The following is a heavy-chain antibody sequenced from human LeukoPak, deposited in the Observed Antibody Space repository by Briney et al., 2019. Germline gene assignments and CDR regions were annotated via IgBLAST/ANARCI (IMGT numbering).Heavy chain of an antibody. Sequence: GGSLRLSCAASGFTFSSYAMHWVRQAPGKGLEWVAVTSYDGSNKYYADSVKGRFTISRDNSKNTLYLQMNSLRAEDTAVYYCAKDRSIVVVPAEIDPWGQGTLVTVSS. J-gene: IGHJ5*02. D-gene: IGHD2-2*01. CDR3: AKDRSIVVVPAEIDP. V-gene: IGHV3-30-3*01. CDR1: GFTFSSYA. CDR2: TSYDGSNK.